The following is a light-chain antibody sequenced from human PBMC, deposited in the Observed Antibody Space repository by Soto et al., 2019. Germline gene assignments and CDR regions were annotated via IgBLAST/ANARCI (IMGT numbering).Light chain of an antibody. Sequence: EIVMTRSPATLSVSPGERATLSCRASQSVSSNLAWYQQKPGQAPRLLIYGASTRATGIPARFSGSGSGTEFTLTVSSLQSEDFAVYFFQHSTTCPLTFRGGTNADTK. J-gene: IGKJ4*01. CDR1: QSVSSN. V-gene: IGKV3-15*01. CDR3: QHSTTCPLT. CDR2: GAS.